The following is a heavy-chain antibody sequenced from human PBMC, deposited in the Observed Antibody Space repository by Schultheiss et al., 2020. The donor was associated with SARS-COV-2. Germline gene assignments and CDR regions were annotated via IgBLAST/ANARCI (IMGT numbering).Heavy chain of an antibody. J-gene: IGHJ5*02. V-gene: IGHV1-18*01. CDR3: ARVTSSSYPNWFDP. CDR2: ISAYNGNT. CDR1: GYTFTSYG. D-gene: IGHD6-6*01. Sequence: ASVKVSCKASGYTFTSYGISWVRQAPGQGLEWMGWISAYNGNTNYAQKLQGRVTMTTDTSTSTAYMELSSLRSEDTAVYYCARVTSSSYPNWFDPWGQGTLVTVSS.